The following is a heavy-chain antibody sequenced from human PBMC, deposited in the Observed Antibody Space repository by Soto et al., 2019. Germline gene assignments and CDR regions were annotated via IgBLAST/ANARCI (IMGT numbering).Heavy chain of an antibody. Sequence: EVQLVESGGGLVQPWGSLRLSCAASGFTVSSNYMSWVRQAPGKGLEWVSVIYSGGSTYYADSVKGRFTISRHNSKNTLYLEMNSLRAEATAVYYCAGVVREEGLAFDFWGQGTMVTVSS. D-gene: IGHD6-13*01. J-gene: IGHJ3*01. CDR2: IYSGGST. CDR1: GFTVSSNY. CDR3: AGVVREEGLAFDF. V-gene: IGHV3-53*04.